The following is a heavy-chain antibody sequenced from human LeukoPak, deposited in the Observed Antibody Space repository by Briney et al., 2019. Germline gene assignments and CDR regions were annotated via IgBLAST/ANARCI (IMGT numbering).Heavy chain of an antibody. CDR1: GFTFSSSA. D-gene: IGHD5-12*01. J-gene: IGHJ6*02. Sequence: GGSLRLSCAASGFTFSSSAMHWVRQASGKGLEWVGRIRSKANSYATAYAASVKGRFTISRDDSKNTAYLQMNSLKTEDTAVYYCAKEKGLRTWDYCYGMDVWGQGTTVTVSS. CDR2: IRSKANSYAT. CDR3: AKEKGLRTWDYCYGMDV. V-gene: IGHV3-73*01.